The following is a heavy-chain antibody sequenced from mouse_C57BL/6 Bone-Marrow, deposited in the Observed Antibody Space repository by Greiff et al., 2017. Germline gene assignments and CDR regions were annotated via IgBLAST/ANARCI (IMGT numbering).Heavy chain of an antibody. CDR2: IDPSDSYT. J-gene: IGHJ2*01. V-gene: IGHV1-50*01. Sequence: VQLQQPGAELVKPGASVKLSCKASGYTFTSYWMQWVKQRPGQGLEWLGEIDPSDSYTNYNQKFKGKATLTVDTSSSTAYMQLSSLTSEDSAVYYCAREVYYYGFDYWGQGTTLTVSS. CDR1: GYTFTSYW. D-gene: IGHD1-1*01. CDR3: AREVYYYGFDY.